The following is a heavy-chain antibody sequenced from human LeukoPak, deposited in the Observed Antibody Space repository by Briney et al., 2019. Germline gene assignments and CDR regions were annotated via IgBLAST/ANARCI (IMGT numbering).Heavy chain of an antibody. CDR2: ISSSSNYI. CDR1: GFTFSSYN. CDR3: ARDPSPDDSSGYSDY. Sequence: PGGSLRLSCAASGFTFSSYNMNWVRQAPGKGLEWVSSISSSSNYIYYADSLKGRFTISRDNAKNSLSLQMNSLRAEDTAVYYCARDPSPDDSSGYSDYWGQGTLVTVSS. J-gene: IGHJ4*02. V-gene: IGHV3-21*01. D-gene: IGHD3-22*01.